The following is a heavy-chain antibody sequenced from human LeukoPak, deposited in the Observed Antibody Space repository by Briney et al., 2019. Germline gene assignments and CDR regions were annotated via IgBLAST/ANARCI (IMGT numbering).Heavy chain of an antibody. CDR2: IRYDGSNK. CDR3: AKDRIHPTEGYYYYYYMDV. CDR1: EFIFSTYG. D-gene: IGHD5-18*01. Sequence: GGSLRLSCAASEFIFSTYGMHWVRQAPGKGLEWVAFIRYDGSNKYYADSVKGRFTISRDNSKNTLYLQMNSLRAEDTAVYYCAKDRIHPTEGYYYYYYMDVWGKGTTVTVSS. V-gene: IGHV3-30*02. J-gene: IGHJ6*03.